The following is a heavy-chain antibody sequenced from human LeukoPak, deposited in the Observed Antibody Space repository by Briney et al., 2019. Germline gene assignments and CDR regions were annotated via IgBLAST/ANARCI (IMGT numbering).Heavy chain of an antibody. V-gene: IGHV4-59*01. CDR1: GGSISSYY. CDR3: ASLLAVAGRGYFDY. Sequence: SETLSLTCTVSGGSISSYYWGWIRQPPGKGLEWIGYIYYSGSTNYNPSLKSRVTISVDTSKNQFSLKLSSVTAADTAVYYCASLLAVAGRGYFDYWGQGTLVTVSS. J-gene: IGHJ4*02. D-gene: IGHD6-19*01. CDR2: IYYSGST.